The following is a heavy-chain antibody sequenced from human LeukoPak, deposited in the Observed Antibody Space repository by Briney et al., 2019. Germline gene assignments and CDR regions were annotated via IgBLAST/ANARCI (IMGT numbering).Heavy chain of an antibody. CDR3: ALPGGYYHVYFQH. CDR2: ISGSGDST. CDR1: GFTFSSYA. V-gene: IGHV3-23*01. Sequence: PGGSLRLSCAASGFTFSSYAMSWVRQAPGKGLEWVSGISGSGDSTYYADSVKGRFTISRDNSKNTLYLQMNSLRAEDTAVYYCALPGGYYHVYFQHWGQGTLVTVSS. J-gene: IGHJ1*01. D-gene: IGHD3-22*01.